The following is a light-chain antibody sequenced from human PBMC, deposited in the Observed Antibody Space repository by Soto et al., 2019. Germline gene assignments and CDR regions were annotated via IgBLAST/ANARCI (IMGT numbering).Light chain of an antibody. J-gene: IGKJ4*01. V-gene: IGKV1-39*01. CDR3: QQTFSHLLS. Sequence: IQLTQSPSSLSASVGDRVTIVCRASESISDYLNWYQLKSGEAPKVLIYSASTLRGGVPSRFSGTGSGTEFPLTISSLQPEDVATYYCQQTFSHLLSFGGGTTVEIK. CDR1: ESISDY. CDR2: SAS.